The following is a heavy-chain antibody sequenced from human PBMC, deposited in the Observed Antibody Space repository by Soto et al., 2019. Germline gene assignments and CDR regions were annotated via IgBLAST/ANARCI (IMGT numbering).Heavy chain of an antibody. V-gene: IGHV3-9*01. J-gene: IGHJ5*02. CDR2: ISWNSGSI. CDR1: GFTFDDYA. CDR3: AKGGWYSSSSRNWFDP. Sequence: PGGSLRLSCAASGFTFDDYAMHWVRQAPGKGLEWVSGISWNSGSIGYADSVKGRFTISRDNAKNSLYLQMNSLRAEDTALYYCAKGGWYSSSSRNWFDPWGQGTLVTVSS. D-gene: IGHD6-6*01.